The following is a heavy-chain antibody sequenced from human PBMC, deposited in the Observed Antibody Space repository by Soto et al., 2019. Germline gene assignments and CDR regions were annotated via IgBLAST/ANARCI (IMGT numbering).Heavy chain of an antibody. D-gene: IGHD1-26*01. CDR1: GYTFISYG. J-gene: IGHJ4*02. CDR2: ISGYNGNT. CDR3: ARDLGAQRVDY. V-gene: IGHV1-18*01. Sequence: QVQLVQSGAEVKKPGAAVKVSCKASGYTFISYGISWVRQAPGQGLEWMGWISGYNGNTKYAQKLQGRVTMTTDTSTSTVYMELRSLRSDDTDVYYCARDLGAQRVDYWGQGTLVTVSS.